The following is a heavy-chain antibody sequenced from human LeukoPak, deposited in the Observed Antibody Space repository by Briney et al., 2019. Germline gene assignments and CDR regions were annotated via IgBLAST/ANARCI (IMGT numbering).Heavy chain of an antibody. CDR3: AKVRFPGYSSGWSPCDFDY. CDR1: GFTFSSYA. Sequence: GGSLRLSCAASGFTFSSYAMSWVRQAPGKGLEWVSAISGSGGSTYYADSVKGRFTISRDNSKNTLYLQMNSLRAEDTAVYYCAKVRFPGYSSGWSPCDFDYWGQGTLVTVSS. V-gene: IGHV3-23*01. J-gene: IGHJ4*02. D-gene: IGHD6-19*01. CDR2: ISGSGGST.